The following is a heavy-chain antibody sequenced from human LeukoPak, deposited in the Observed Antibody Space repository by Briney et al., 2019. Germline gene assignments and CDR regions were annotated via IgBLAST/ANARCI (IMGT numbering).Heavy chain of an antibody. CDR2: ISSSGSTI. CDR1: GFTFSSYE. D-gene: IGHD1-26*01. Sequence: GGSLRLSCAASGFTFSSYEMNWVRQAPGKGLEWVSYISSSGSTIYYADSVKGRFTISRDNAKNSLYLQMNSLRAEDTAVYYCAREGWELYFDYWGQGTLVTVSS. V-gene: IGHV3-48*03. CDR3: AREGWELYFDY. J-gene: IGHJ4*02.